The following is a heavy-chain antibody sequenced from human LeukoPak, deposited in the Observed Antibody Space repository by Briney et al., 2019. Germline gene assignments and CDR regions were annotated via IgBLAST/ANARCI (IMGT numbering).Heavy chain of an antibody. CDR3: ARVMDDFWSGNWFDP. V-gene: IGHV4-61*02. CDR2: IYTSGST. Sequence: SETLSLNCTVSGGSISSGSYYWSWVRQPAGKGLEWIGRIYTSGSTNYNPALKSRVTISVDTSKNQFSLQLSSVTAADTAVYYCARVMDDFWSGNWFDPWGQGTLVTVSS. J-gene: IGHJ5*02. CDR1: GGSISSGSYY. D-gene: IGHD3-3*01.